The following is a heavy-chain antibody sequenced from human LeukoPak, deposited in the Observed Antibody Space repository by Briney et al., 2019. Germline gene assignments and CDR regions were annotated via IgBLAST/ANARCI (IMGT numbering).Heavy chain of an antibody. CDR1: GGTFRTFA. Sequence: GASVKVSCKASGGTFRTFAISWVRQAPGQGLEWMGGIIPIFGTTNYAQKFQGRVTITADESTSTAYMELSSLRSEDSAVYYCAGGSQEYCTNNICYKGWFDPWGQGTLVTASS. V-gene: IGHV1-69*13. J-gene: IGHJ5*02. D-gene: IGHD2-8*01. CDR3: AGGSQEYCTNNICYKGWFDP. CDR2: IIPIFGTT.